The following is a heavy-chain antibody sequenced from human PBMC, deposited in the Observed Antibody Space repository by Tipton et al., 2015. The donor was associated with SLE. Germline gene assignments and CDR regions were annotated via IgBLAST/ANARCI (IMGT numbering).Heavy chain of an antibody. CDR2: IGWNSGSI. V-gene: IGHV3-9*01. Sequence: SLRLSCAASGFTFKNYAMHWVRQVPGKGLEWVSGIGWNSGSIAYADSVEGRFTISRDNAKDSLYLQMNSLRVEDTALYYCARDRGGLVDTGMIEYWGQGTLVTVSS. J-gene: IGHJ4*02. CDR1: GFTFKNYA. D-gene: IGHD5-18*01. CDR3: ARDRGGLVDTGMIEY.